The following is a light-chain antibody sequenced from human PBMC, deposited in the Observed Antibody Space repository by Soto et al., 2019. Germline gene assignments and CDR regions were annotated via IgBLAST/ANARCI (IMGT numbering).Light chain of an antibody. Sequence: IQLTQSPSSLSASVGDRVTITCRASQGINSFLAWYQQKPGKAPKLMIYAASTLQTGVPSRFRRSGSVQYFTLTISSLQPEDFPTYYCQQLERYQSTVGAGTKV. CDR3: QQLERYQST. CDR2: AAS. J-gene: IGKJ4*01. CDR1: QGINSF. V-gene: IGKV1-9*01.